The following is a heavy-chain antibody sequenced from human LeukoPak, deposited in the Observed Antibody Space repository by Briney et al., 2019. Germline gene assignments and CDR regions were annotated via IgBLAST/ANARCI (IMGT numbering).Heavy chain of an antibody. J-gene: IGHJ4*02. CDR2: ISGSGGST. V-gene: IGHV3-23*01. CDR3: AKSHAPITIFGVVAVDY. Sequence: AGGSLRLSCAASGFTFSSYVMSWVRQAPGKGLEWVSAISGSGGSTYYADSVKGRFTISRDNSKNTLYLQMNSLRAEDTAVYYCAKSHAPITIFGVVAVDYWGQGTLVTVSS. D-gene: IGHD3-3*01. CDR1: GFTFSSYV.